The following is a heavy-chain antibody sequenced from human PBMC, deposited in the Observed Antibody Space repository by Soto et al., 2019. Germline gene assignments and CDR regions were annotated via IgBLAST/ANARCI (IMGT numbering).Heavy chain of an antibody. CDR3: ARRDVVVVQAATAGYNWFDP. D-gene: IGHD2-2*01. CDR2: INHIGST. CDR1: GGSFSGYY. J-gene: IGHJ5*02. Sequence: PSETLSLTCAVYGGSFSGYYWSWIRQPPGKGLEWIGEINHIGSTNYNPSLKSRVTISVDTSKNQFSLKLSSVTAADTAVYFCARRDVVVVQAATAGYNWFDPWGQGTLVTVSS. V-gene: IGHV4-34*01.